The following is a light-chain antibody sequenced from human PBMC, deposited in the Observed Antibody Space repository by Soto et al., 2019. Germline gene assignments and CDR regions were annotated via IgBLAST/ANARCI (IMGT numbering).Light chain of an antibody. Sequence: EIVLTQSPGTLSLSPGERATLSCRASQSVRNNYLAWYQQKPGQAPRLLIYDASRRATDIPDRFSGSGSGTDFTLTISRLEPEDFAVYYCQQYGSSLHRTFGQGTEVETK. CDR3: QQYGSSLHRT. J-gene: IGKJ1*01. CDR1: QSVRNNY. V-gene: IGKV3-20*01. CDR2: DAS.